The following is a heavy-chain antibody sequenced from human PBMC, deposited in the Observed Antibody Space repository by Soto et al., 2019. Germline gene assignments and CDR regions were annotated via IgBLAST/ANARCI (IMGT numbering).Heavy chain of an antibody. CDR2: IMPIFGRA. CDR3: ASWLKEAGIDGNYYYGMDV. Sequence: QVQLVQSGAAVKKPGSSVKVSCKASGGTFSNYAFSWVRQAPGQGLEWLGGIMPIFGRADYAQKFRGRVTITADESTTTAHMELSSLRSEDTAVYYCASWLKEAGIDGNYYYGMDVWGQGTTVTVSS. CDR1: GGTFSNYA. J-gene: IGHJ6*02. D-gene: IGHD6-19*01. V-gene: IGHV1-69*12.